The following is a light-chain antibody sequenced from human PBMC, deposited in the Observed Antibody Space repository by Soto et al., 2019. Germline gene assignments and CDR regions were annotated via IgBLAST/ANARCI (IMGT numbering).Light chain of an antibody. CDR1: QSVSSSY. CDR3: QQYDDSPGT. J-gene: IGKJ1*01. CDR2: GAS. V-gene: IGKV3-20*01. Sequence: IVLTQSPGTLSLSPGERATLSCRASQSVSSSYLAWYQQKPGQAPRLLIYGASNRATAIPDRFSGSGSGTDVTLTISRLEPEDFAVYYCQQYDDSPGTFGQGTKVESK.